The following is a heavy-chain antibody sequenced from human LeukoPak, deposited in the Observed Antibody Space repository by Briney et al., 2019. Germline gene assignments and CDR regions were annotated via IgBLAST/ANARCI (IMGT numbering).Heavy chain of an antibody. Sequence: ASVKVSCKASGSTFTSYDINWVRQATGQGLEWMGWMNPTSGHTGYAQNFQGRVTMTRDTSISTAYMELNSLTSEDTAVYYCARSPVGVRKKHDFWGQGTLVIVSS. CDR2: MNPTSGHT. J-gene: IGHJ4*02. V-gene: IGHV1-8*01. CDR3: ARSPVGVRKKHDF. D-gene: IGHD3-10*01. CDR1: GSTFTSYD.